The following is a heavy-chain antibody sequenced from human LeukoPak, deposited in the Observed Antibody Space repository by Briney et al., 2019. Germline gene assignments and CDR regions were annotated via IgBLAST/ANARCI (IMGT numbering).Heavy chain of an antibody. CDR1: GFTFSSYA. CDR2: IEYDGNNK. J-gene: IGHJ3*02. D-gene: IGHD3-22*01. CDR3: ASLKRYYYDTSGYRKRDAFDI. V-gene: IGHV3-30-3*01. Sequence: GGSLRLSCAASGFTFSSYALHWVRQAPGKGPEWVAVIEYDGNNKYYADSVKRRFTISRDNSKNTLYLQMNSLRAEDTAVYYCASLKRYYYDTSGYRKRDAFDIWGQGTMVTVSS.